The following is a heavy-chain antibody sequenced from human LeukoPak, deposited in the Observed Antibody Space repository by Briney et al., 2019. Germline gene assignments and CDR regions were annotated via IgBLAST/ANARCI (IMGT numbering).Heavy chain of an antibody. CDR2: INSSSSYT. Sequence: GGSVRLSCAASGFTFSDYYMSWIRQAPGKGLEWVSYINSSSSYTNYADSVKGRFTISRDNAKNSLYLQMNSLRAEDTAVYYCARDMRGAATPLPLDWFDPWGQGNLVRVFS. D-gene: IGHD2-15*01. J-gene: IGHJ5*02. CDR3: ARDMRGAATPLPLDWFDP. CDR1: GFTFSDYY. V-gene: IGHV3-11*06.